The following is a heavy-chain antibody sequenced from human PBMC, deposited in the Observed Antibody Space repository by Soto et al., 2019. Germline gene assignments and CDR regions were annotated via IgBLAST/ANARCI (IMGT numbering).Heavy chain of an antibody. CDR2: ISYDGSNK. CDR1: GFTFSSYG. J-gene: IGHJ4*02. CDR3: ARGAVAYSSSSEDFDY. D-gene: IGHD6-6*01. V-gene: IGHV3-30*03. Sequence: PGGSLRLSCAASGFTFSSYGMHWVRQAPGKGLEWVAVISYDGSNKYYADSVKGRFTISRDNSKNTLYLQMNSLRAEDTAVYYCARGAVAYSSSSEDFDYWGQGTLVTVSS.